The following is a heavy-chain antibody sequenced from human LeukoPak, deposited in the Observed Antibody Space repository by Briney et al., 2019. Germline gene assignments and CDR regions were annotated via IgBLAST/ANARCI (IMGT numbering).Heavy chain of an antibody. CDR2: ISASAGTT. J-gene: IGHJ4*02. CDR1: GFTFSSYA. CDR3: AKGGSSWSYYFDY. Sequence: PGGSLGLSCAASGFTFSSYAMTWVRQTPGKGLEWVSAISASAGTTYYADSVKGRFTISRDNSKNTLYLQMNSLRVDDTALYYCAKGGSSWSYYFDYWGQGTLVTVSS. D-gene: IGHD6-13*01. V-gene: IGHV3-23*01.